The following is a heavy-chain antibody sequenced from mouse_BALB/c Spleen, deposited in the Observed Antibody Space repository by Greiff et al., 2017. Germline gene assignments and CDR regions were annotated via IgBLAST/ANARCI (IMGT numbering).Heavy chain of an antibody. Sequence: VQLVESGPGLVAPSQSLSITCTVSGFSLTSYGVHWVRQSPGKGLEWLGVIWSGGSTDYNAAFISRLSISKDNSKSQVFFKMNSLQANDTAIYYCASHYGGAMDYWGQGTSVTVSS. D-gene: IGHD1-1*02. CDR1: GFSLTSYG. CDR3: ASHYGGAMDY. CDR2: IWSGGST. V-gene: IGHV2-2*02. J-gene: IGHJ4*01.